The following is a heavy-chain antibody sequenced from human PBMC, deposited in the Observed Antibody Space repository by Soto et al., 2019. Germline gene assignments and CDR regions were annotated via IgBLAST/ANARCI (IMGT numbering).Heavy chain of an antibody. D-gene: IGHD3-16*02. V-gene: IGHV4-34*01. Sequence: PSETLSLTCAVYGGSFSGYYWSWIRQPPGKGLEWIGEINHSGSTNYNPSLKSRVTISVDTSKNQFSLKLSSVTAADTAVYYCARQYDYIWGSYREKYFQHWGQGTLVTVSS. J-gene: IGHJ1*01. CDR1: GGSFSGYY. CDR3: ARQYDYIWGSYREKYFQH. CDR2: INHSGST.